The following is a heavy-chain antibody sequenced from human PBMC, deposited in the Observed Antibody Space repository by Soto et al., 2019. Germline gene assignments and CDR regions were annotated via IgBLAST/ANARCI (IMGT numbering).Heavy chain of an antibody. J-gene: IGHJ4*02. CDR2: IYYSGST. Sequence: SETLSLTCTVSGGSISSYYWSWIRQPPGKGLEWVGSIYYSGSTYYNPSLKSRVTISVDTSKNQFSLKLNSVTAADTAVYYCASRHSSPYFDYWGQGTLVTVSS. D-gene: IGHD6-13*01. CDR3: ASRHSSPYFDY. V-gene: IGHV4-59*08. CDR1: GGSISSYY.